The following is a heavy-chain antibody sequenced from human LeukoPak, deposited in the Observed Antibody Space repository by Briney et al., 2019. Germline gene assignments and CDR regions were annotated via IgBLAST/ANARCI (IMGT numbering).Heavy chain of an antibody. CDR2: IKQDGSEK. V-gene: IGHV3-7*03. CDR3: TRNSGWYGLS. Sequence: PGGSLRLSCAASGFTFSSYWMSWVRQAPGKGLEWVANIKQDGSEKYYVDSVKGRFTISRDNSNNTLFLHLNSLRGEDTAVYYCTRNSGWYGLSWGQGTLVTVSS. CDR1: GFTFSSYW. J-gene: IGHJ1*01. D-gene: IGHD6-19*01.